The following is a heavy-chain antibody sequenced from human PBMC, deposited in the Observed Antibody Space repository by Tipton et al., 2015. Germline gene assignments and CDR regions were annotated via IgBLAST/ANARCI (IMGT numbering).Heavy chain of an antibody. J-gene: IGHJ6*02. V-gene: IGHV4-39*01. D-gene: IGHD2-15*01. CDR1: GDSISNLLFN. CDR2: LSSGGGT. CDR3: ARQGRRYCSGGSCLYYYYYGMDV. Sequence: TLSLTCTVSGDSISNLLFNWAWVRQSPGRGLEWILSLSSGGGTLYDPSLKSRVTISVDVSKNQFSLRLASVTAADTAVYYCARQGRRYCSGGSCLYYYYYGMDVWGQGTTVTVSS.